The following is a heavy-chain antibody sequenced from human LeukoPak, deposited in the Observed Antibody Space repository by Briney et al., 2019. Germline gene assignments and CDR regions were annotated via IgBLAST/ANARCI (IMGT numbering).Heavy chain of an antibody. CDR2: INHSGST. Sequence: SETLSLTCAVYGGSFSGYYWSWIRQPPGKGLEWIGEINHSGSTNYNPSLKSRVTISVDTSKNQFSLKLSSVTAADTAVYYCARGLGAVADDNWFDPWGQGTLVTVSS. CDR3: ARGLGAVADDNWFDP. J-gene: IGHJ5*02. D-gene: IGHD6-19*01. V-gene: IGHV4-34*01. CDR1: GGSFSGYY.